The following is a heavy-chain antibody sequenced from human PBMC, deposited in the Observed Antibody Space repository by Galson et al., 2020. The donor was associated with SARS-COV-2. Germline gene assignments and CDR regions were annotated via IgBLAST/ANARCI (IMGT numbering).Heavy chain of an antibody. D-gene: IGHD3-22*01. Sequence: SETLSLTCTVSGGSISSSSYYWGWIRQPPGKGLEWIGSIYYSGRTYYNPSLKSRVPISVDTSKNQFSLKLSSVTAADTAVYYCARTPPGYDDSSGYCYRSVCFQRWCQVTLVTVSS. CDR3: ARTPPGYDDSSGYCYRSVCFQR. CDR2: IYYSGRT. V-gene: IGHV4-39*01. J-gene: IGHJ1*01. CDR1: GGSISSSSYY.